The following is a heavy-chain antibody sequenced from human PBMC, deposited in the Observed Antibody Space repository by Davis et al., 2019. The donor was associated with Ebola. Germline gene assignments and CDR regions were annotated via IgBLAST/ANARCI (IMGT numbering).Heavy chain of an antibody. V-gene: IGHV3-7*03. J-gene: IGHJ4*02. CDR3: ARGGGQQWELLGRFDY. D-gene: IGHD1-26*01. Sequence: GESLKISCAASGFTFSSYWMSWVRQAPGKGLEWVANIKQDGSEKYYVDSVKGRFTISRDNAKNSLYLQMNSLRAEDTAVYYCARGGGQQWELLGRFDYWGQGTLVTVSS. CDR1: GFTFSSYW. CDR2: IKQDGSEK.